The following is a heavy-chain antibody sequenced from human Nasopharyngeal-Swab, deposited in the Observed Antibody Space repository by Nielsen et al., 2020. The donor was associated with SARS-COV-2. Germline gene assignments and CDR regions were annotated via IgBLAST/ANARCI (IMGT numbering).Heavy chain of an antibody. CDR2: ISSSGSTI. D-gene: IGHD6-19*01. V-gene: IGHV3-48*04. J-gene: IGHJ4*02. Sequence: GESLKISCVASGFTFSGYTMNWVRQAPGKGLEWVSYISSSGSTIYYADSVKGRFTISRDNAKNSLYLQMNSLRAEDTAVYYCASGYSSGWYEWYFDYWGQGTLVTVSS. CDR1: GFTFSGYT. CDR3: ASGYSSGWYEWYFDY.